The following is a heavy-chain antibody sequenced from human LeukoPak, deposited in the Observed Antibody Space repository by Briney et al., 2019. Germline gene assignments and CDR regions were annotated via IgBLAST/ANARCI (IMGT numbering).Heavy chain of an antibody. J-gene: IGHJ4*02. CDR1: GGSISSSSYY. CDR3: ARDLYDSTTQHHPPHFDS. D-gene: IGHD2/OR15-2a*01. Sequence: SETLSLTCPVSGGSISSSSYYWGWIRQPPGKGLEWIGSIYYSGSTFYNPSLKSRVTISVDSSMNKFSLKMRSVTAADTAFYYCARDLYDSTTQHHPPHFDSWGQGTLVTVSS. CDR2: IYYSGST. V-gene: IGHV4-39*07.